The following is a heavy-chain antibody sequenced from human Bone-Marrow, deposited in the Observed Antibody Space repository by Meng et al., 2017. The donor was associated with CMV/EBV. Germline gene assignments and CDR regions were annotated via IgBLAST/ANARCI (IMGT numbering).Heavy chain of an antibody. Sequence: GGSLRLSCAASGFTFSSYWMSWVRQAPGKGLEWVANIKQDGSEKYYVDSVKGRFTISRDNAKNSLYLQMNSLRAEDTAVYYCARDLRHQLLYGYYYGMDVCGQGTTVTFSS. J-gene: IGHJ6*02. CDR2: IKQDGSEK. V-gene: IGHV3-7*01. CDR3: ARDLRHQLLYGYYYGMDV. CDR1: GFTFSSYW. D-gene: IGHD2-2*02.